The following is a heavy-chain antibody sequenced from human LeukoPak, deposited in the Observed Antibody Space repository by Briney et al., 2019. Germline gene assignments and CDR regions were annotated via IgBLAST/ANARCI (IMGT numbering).Heavy chain of an antibody. CDR3: ARDPMGYCSSTSCYPSAFDI. Sequence: ASVKVSRKASGYTFTSYAMNWVRQAPGQGLEWMGWINTNTGNPTYAQDFTGRFVFSLDTSVSTAYLQISSLKADDTAVYYCARDPMGYCSSTSCYPSAFDIWGQGTMVTVSS. CDR2: INTNTGNP. V-gene: IGHV7-4-1*02. D-gene: IGHD2-2*01. J-gene: IGHJ3*02. CDR1: GYTFTSYA.